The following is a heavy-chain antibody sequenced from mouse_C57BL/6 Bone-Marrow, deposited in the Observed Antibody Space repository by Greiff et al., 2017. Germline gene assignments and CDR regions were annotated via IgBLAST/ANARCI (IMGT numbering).Heavy chain of an antibody. CDR2: ISNLAYSI. CDR3: ARHGYYWGWYFDV. CDR1: GFTFSDYG. J-gene: IGHJ1*03. D-gene: IGHD2-3*01. V-gene: IGHV5-15*01. Sequence: EVQGVESGGGLVQPGGSLKLSCAASGFTFSDYGMAWVRQAPRKGPEWVAFISNLAYSIYYADTVTGRFTISRENAKNTLYLEMSSLRSEDTAMYYCARHGYYWGWYFDVWGTGTTVTVSS.